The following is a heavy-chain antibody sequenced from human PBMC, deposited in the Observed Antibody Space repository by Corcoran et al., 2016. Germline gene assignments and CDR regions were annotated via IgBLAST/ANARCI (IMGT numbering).Heavy chain of an antibody. CDR3: ARYRDYYGSGTYSFFDY. J-gene: IGHJ4*02. V-gene: IGHV3-53*01. D-gene: IGHD3-10*01. Sequence: EVQLVESGGGLIQPGGSLRLSCAVSGFTVSTNFMSWVRQAPGKGLEWVSFVYSGGETYYADSVKGRFTISRDNSKNTLYLQMNSLRAEDTAFYYCARYRDYYGSGTYSFFDYWGQGTLVTVSS. CDR1: GFTVSTNF. CDR2: VYSGGET.